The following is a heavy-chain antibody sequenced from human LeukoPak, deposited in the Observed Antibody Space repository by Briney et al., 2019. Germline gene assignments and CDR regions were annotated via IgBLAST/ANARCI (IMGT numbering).Heavy chain of an antibody. D-gene: IGHD6-6*01. CDR2: IYTSGST. V-gene: IGHV4-4*09. J-gene: IGHJ4*02. Sequence: SETLSLTCTVSGGSISSYYWSWIRQPPGKGLEWIGYIYTSGSTNYNPSLKSRVTISVDTSKNQLSLKLSSVTAADTAVYYCARHSQHSSSLYYFDYWGQGTPVTVSS. CDR3: ARHSQHSSSLYYFDY. CDR1: GGSISSYY.